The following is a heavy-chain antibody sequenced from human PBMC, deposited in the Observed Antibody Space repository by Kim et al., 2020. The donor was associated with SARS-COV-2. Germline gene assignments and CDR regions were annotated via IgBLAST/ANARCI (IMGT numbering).Heavy chain of an antibody. CDR2: IYYSGST. D-gene: IGHD3-3*01. J-gene: IGHJ4*02. CDR3: ARGVSSLPGPVSHYDFWSGYFDY. V-gene: IGHV4-61*01. CDR1: GGSVSSGSYY. Sequence: SETLSLTCTVSGGSVSSGSYYWSWIRQPPGKGLEWIGYIYYSGSTNYNPSLKSRVTISVDTSKNQFSLKLSSVTAADTAVYYCARGVSSLPGPVSHYDFWSGYFDYWGQGTLVTVSS.